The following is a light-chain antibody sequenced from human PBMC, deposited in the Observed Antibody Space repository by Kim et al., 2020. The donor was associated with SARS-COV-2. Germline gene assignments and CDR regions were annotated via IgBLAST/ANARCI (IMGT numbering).Light chain of an antibody. V-gene: IGLV3-21*04. CDR1: SIGSNR. CDR3: QVWDSSDDHRVV. CDR2: YDS. J-gene: IGLJ2*01. Sequence: PDNKSRITCEEASIGSNRVPSYHRKPDQAPALVISYDSVRPSGLPARYSGSNSGNTATVPISRVEAWDESDYYCQVWDSSDDHRVVFGGGTRLTVL.